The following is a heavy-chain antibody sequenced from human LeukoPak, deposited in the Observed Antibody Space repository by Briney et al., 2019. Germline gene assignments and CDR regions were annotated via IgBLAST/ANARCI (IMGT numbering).Heavy chain of an antibody. CDR3: ARDSNIVVVVAATKTNWFDP. J-gene: IGHJ5*02. Sequence: GGSLRLSCAASGFTFSDYYMSWIRQAPGKGLEWVSYISSSGSTIYYADSVKGRFTISRDNAKNSLYLQMNSLRAEDTAVHYCARDSNIVVVVAATKTNWFDPWGQGTLVTVSS. D-gene: IGHD2-15*01. CDR1: GFTFSDYY. CDR2: ISSSGSTI. V-gene: IGHV3-11*04.